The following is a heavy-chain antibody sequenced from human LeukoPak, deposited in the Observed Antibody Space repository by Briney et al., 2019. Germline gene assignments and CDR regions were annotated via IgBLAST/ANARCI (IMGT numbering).Heavy chain of an antibody. CDR3: ARVGAQGIVVVYMSYFDY. CDR2: ISAYNGNT. Sequence: ASVKVSCKASGYTFTSHAINWVRQAPGQGLEWMGWISAYNGNTNYAQKLQVRVTMTTDTSTSTAYMELRSLRSDDTAVYYCARVGAQGIVVVYMSYFDYWGQGTLVTVSS. D-gene: IGHD3-22*01. V-gene: IGHV1-18*01. J-gene: IGHJ4*02. CDR1: GYTFTSHA.